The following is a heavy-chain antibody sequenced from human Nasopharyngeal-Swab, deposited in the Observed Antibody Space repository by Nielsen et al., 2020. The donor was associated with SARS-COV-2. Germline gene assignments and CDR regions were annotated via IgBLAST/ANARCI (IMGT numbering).Heavy chain of an antibody. CDR2: IYYSGST. J-gene: IGHJ6*02. Sequence: SETLSLTCTVSGGSISSSSYYWGWIRQPRGKGLEWIGSIYYSGSTYYNPSLKSRVTISVDTSKNQFSLKLSSVTAADTAVYYCARHRGIYYYYYGMDVWGQGTTVTVSS. CDR3: ARHRGIYYYYYGMDV. V-gene: IGHV4-39*01. D-gene: IGHD3-10*01. CDR1: GGSISSSSYY.